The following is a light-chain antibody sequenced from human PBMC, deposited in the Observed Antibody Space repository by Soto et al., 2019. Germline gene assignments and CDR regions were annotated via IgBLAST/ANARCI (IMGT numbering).Light chain of an antibody. CDR2: DVS. V-gene: IGLV2-14*01. CDR3: SSYTSSSCYV. CDR1: SSDVGGYNY. J-gene: IGLJ1*01. Sequence: QSVLTQPASVSGSPGQSITISCTGTSSDVGGYNYVSWYQQHPGKAPKLMIYDVSNRPSGVSNRFSGSKSGNTASLTISGVQAEDEADYYCSSYTSSSCYVFGTGTKVTVL.